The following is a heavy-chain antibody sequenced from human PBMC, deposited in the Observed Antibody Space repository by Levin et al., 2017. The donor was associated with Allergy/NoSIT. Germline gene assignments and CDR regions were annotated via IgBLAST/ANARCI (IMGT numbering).Heavy chain of an antibody. Sequence: WASVKVSCKASGYTFTGYYMHWVRQAPGQGLEWMGRINPNSGGTNYAQKFQGRVTMTRDTSISTAYMELSRLRSDDTAVYYCARDLSGNYGMDVWGQGTTVTVSS. CDR1: GYTFTGYY. CDR2: INPNSGGT. V-gene: IGHV1-2*06. D-gene: IGHD3-10*01. J-gene: IGHJ6*02. CDR3: ARDLSGNYGMDV.